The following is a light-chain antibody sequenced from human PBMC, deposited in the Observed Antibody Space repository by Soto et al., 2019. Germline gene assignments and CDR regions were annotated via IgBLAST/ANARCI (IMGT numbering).Light chain of an antibody. Sequence: QSVLTQPPSVSGAPGQRVTLSCNGSSSNIGAGYDVHWYQQLPGTAPKLLIYGDNNRPSGVPDRFSGSKSGTSASLAITGLQAEDEADYYCQSSDSNRSGWGIFGGGTKLTVL. V-gene: IGLV1-40*01. J-gene: IGLJ2*01. CDR3: QSSDSNRSGWGI. CDR1: SSNIGAGYD. CDR2: GDN.